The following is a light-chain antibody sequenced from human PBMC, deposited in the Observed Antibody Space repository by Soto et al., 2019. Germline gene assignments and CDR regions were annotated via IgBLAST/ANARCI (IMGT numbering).Light chain of an antibody. Sequence: DIQMTQSPSSLSASVGDRVTINCQASQDISNYLNWYQQKPGKAPKLLIYDASNLETGVPSRFSGSGSGTDFTFTISSLQPEDIATYYCQQYDNLLLTFGGGTKVELK. CDR1: QDISNY. CDR3: QQYDNLLLT. V-gene: IGKV1-33*01. CDR2: DAS. J-gene: IGKJ4*01.